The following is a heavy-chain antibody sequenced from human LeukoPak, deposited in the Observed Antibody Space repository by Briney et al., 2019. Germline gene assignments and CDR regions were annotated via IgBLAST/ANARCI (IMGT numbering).Heavy chain of an antibody. CDR1: GYTFTGYY. D-gene: IGHD5-12*01. V-gene: IGHV1-2*02. CDR2: INPNSGGT. Sequence: ASVKVSCKASGYTFTGYYMHWVRQAPGQGLEWMGWINPNSGGTNYAQKFQGRVTMTRDTSISTAYMELSRLRSDDTAVYYCARDRWGSGYDPSHFDYWGQGTLVTVSS. J-gene: IGHJ4*02. CDR3: ARDRWGSGYDPSHFDY.